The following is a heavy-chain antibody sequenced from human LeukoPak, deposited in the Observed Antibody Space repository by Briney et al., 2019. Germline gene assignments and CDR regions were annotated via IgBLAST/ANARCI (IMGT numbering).Heavy chain of an antibody. J-gene: IGHJ4*02. Sequence: GRSLRLSCAASGFTFSSYAMHWVRQAPGKGLEWVAVISYDGSNKYYADSVKGRFTVSRDNAENSLFLQMNSLRAEDTAVYYCARVRHYFGSGTSPLAYWGQGTLVLVSS. CDR3: ARVRHYFGSGTSPLAY. CDR1: GFTFSSYA. D-gene: IGHD3-10*01. CDR2: ISYDGSNK. V-gene: IGHV3-30-3*01.